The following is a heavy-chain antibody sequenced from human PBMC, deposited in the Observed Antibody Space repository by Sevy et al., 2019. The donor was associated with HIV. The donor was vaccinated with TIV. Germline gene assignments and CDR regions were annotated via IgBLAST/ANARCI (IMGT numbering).Heavy chain of an antibody. J-gene: IGHJ6*02. CDR3: ARDQDYSNPYYYYYYGMDV. Sequence: GGSLRLSCAASGFTFSSYGMHWVRQAPGKGLEWVAVIWYDGSNKYYADSVKGRFTISRDNSKNTLYLQMNSLRAEDTAVYYCARDQDYSNPYYYYYYGMDVWGQGTRSPSL. V-gene: IGHV3-33*01. CDR1: GFTFSSYG. CDR2: IWYDGSNK. D-gene: IGHD4-4*01.